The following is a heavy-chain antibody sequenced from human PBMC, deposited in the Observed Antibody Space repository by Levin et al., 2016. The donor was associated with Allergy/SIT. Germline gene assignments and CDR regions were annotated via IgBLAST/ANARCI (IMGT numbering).Heavy chain of an antibody. V-gene: IGHV3-30*18. CDR3: AKDQYYYDSSALGAFDI. D-gene: IGHD3-22*01. J-gene: IGHJ3*02. CDR1: GFTFSSYG. Sequence: GGSLRLSCAASGFTFSSYGMHWVRQAPGKGLEWVAVISYDGSNKYYADSVKGRFTISRDNSKNTLYLQMNSLRAEDTAVYYCAKDQYYYDSSALGAFDIWGQGTMVTVSS. CDR2: ISYDGSNK.